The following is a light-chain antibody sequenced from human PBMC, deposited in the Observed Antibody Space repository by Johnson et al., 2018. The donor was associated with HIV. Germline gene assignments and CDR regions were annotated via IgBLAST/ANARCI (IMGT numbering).Light chain of an antibody. CDR3: GTWDTSLSAGGV. J-gene: IGLJ1*01. V-gene: IGLV1-51*02. Sequence: SVLTQSPSVSAAPGQQVTISCSGSSSNIGNNHVSWYQQFPGEAPKLLIYENNKRPSGIPDRFSGSKSGTSATLGITGLQTGDEADYYCGTWDTSLSAGGVFGSGTKVTVL. CDR1: SSNIGNNH. CDR2: ENN.